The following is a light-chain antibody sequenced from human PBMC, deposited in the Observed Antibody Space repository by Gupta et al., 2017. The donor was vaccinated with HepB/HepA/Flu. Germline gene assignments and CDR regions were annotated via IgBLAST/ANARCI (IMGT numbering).Light chain of an antibody. J-gene: IGLJ2*01. V-gene: IGLV2-14*03. CDR2: DVD. CDR1: SSDVGYYNY. CDR3: SSYTSSSTVL. Sequence: QSALTQPASVSGSPGKAIPISCTGTSSDVGYYNYVSWYQQHPGKAPKLMIYDVDNRPSGVSNRFSGSKSGNTASLTISGLQAEDEADYYCSSYTSSSTVLFGGGTELTVL.